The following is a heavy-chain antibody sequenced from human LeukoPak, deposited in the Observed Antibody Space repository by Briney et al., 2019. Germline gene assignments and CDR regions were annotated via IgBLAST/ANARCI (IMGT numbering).Heavy chain of an antibody. CDR2: IYYSGST. CDR3: ARREAMVRGPGYFDY. J-gene: IGHJ4*02. CDR1: GSSISSGGYY. V-gene: IGHV4-31*03. Sequence: PSQTLSLTCTVSGSSISSGGYYWSWIRQHPGKGLEWIGYIYYSGSTYYNPSLKSRVTISVDTSKNQFSLKLSSVTAADTAVYYCARREAMVRGPGYFDYWGQGTLATVSS. D-gene: IGHD3-10*01.